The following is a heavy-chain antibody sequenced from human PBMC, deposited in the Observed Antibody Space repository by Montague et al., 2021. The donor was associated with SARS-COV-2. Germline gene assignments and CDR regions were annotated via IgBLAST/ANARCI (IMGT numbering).Heavy chain of an antibody. J-gene: IGHJ5*02. Sequence: SETLSLTCTVSGGSISSSSYYWGWIRQPPGKGLEWIGSIYYSGSTYYNPSPKSRVTISVDTSKNQFSLKLSSVTAADTAVYYCARSPTYYHILTGHFNGPNWFDPWGQGTLVTVSS. CDR3: ARSPTYYHILTGHFNGPNWFDP. V-gene: IGHV4-39*01. D-gene: IGHD3-9*01. CDR2: IYYSGST. CDR1: GGSISSSSYY.